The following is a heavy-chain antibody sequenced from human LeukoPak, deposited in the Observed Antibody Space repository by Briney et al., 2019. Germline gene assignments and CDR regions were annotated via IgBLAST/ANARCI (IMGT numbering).Heavy chain of an antibody. V-gene: IGHV3-9*01. CDR2: ISWNSGSI. J-gene: IGHJ4*02. CDR1: GFTLDDYA. D-gene: IGHD5-18*01. Sequence: GGSLRLSCAASGFTLDDYAMHWVRQAPGKGLEWVSGISWNSGSICYADSVRGRFTISRDNAKNSLYLQMNSLRAEDTALYYCAKAGSSGYSYGYDYWGQGTLVTVSS. CDR3: AKAGSSGYSYGYDY.